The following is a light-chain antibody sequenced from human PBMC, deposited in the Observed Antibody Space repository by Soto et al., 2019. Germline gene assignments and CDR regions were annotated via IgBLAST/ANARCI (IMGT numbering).Light chain of an antibody. V-gene: IGLV2-23*02. CDR1: SSDVGTYHL. CDR2: EVS. J-gene: IGLJ1*01. CDR3: CSYAGCSTYV. Sequence: QSVLTQPASVSGSPGQSITISCTGTSSDVGTYHLVSWYQQHPGKAPKFMIYEVSKRPSGVSNRFSGSKSGNTASLTISGLQAEDEADYYCCSYAGCSTYVFGTGTKVTVL.